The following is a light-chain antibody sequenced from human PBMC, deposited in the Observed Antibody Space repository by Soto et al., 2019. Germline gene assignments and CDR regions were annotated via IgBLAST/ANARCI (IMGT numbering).Light chain of an antibody. CDR3: QQYTNWPYT. J-gene: IGKJ2*01. CDR2: GAS. CDR1: QSVGSN. Sequence: EIVMTQSQATLSVSPGERASLSCRASQSVGSNLPWYQQTAGQAPRLLIYGASTRATGIPARFSGSGSGTEFTLTISSLQSEDFAVYYCQQYTNWPYTFGQGTKLEIK. V-gene: IGKV3-15*01.